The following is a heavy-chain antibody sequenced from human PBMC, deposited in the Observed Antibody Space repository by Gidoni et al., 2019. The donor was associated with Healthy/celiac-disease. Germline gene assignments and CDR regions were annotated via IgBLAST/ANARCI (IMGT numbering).Heavy chain of an antibody. D-gene: IGHD4-4*01. Sequence: EVPLLASGGGFVQPGGSLKLSCASSGFTFSGSAMHWGRQASGKGLEWVGRIRSKANSYATAYAASVKGRFTISRDDSKNTAYLQMNSLKTEDTAVYYCTILDYTIDYWGQGTLVTVSS. V-gene: IGHV3-73*02. CDR2: IRSKANSYAT. CDR1: GFTFSGSA. J-gene: IGHJ4*02. CDR3: TILDYTIDY.